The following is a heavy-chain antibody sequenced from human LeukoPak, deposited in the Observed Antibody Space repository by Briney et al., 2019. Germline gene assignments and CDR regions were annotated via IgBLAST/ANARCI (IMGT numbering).Heavy chain of an antibody. J-gene: IGHJ4*02. CDR1: GFTFSNYA. V-gene: IGHV3-23*01. Sequence: PGGSLRLSCAASGFTFSNYAMNWVRQAPGKGLEWVSAIDSGGGTYYADSVKGRFTISRDSSKNTLYLQLNSLRAEDTAVYYCAKGPQGDWGQGALVTVSS. D-gene: IGHD3-16*01. CDR3: AKGPQGD. CDR2: IDSGGGT.